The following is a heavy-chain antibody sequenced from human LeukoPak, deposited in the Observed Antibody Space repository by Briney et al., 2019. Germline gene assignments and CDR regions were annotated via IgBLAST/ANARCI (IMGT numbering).Heavy chain of an antibody. CDR1: GGSISSYY. V-gene: IGHV4-59*01. CDR3: AGAREFSSSSGRAYYFDF. D-gene: IGHD6-6*01. J-gene: IGHJ4*02. CDR2: VYYSGNT. Sequence: PSETLSLTCTVSGGSISSYYWSWIRQPPGKGLEWIGYVYYSGNTNSNPSLKSRVTISVDTSKNQFSLNLRSVTAADTAVYYCAGAREFSSSSGRAYYFDFWGQGTLVTVSS.